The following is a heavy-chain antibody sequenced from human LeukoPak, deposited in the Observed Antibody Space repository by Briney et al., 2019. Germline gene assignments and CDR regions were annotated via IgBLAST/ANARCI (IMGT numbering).Heavy chain of an antibody. CDR3: ARAGYSGSYFVGYAFDI. J-gene: IGHJ3*02. D-gene: IGHD1-26*01. Sequence: SETLSLTCTVSGGSISSSSYYWSWIRQPPGKGLEWIGEINHSGSTNYNPSLKSRVTISVDTSKNQFSLKLSSVTAADTAVYYCARAGYSGSYFVGYAFDIWGQGTMVTVSS. CDR2: INHSGST. CDR1: GGSISSSSYY. V-gene: IGHV4-39*07.